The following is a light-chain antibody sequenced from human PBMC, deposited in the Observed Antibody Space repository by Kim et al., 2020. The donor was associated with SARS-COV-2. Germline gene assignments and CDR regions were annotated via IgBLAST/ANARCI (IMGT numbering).Light chain of an antibody. CDR3: QQYKLLQRT. V-gene: IGKV1-9*01. Sequence: TAVEDRVHSTCRASQGIGNYLAGYQQDTGKAPKLLIYAASTLLAGLRSRFSGSGSGTEFTLTITSLQPEDFTTYSYQQYKLLQRTFGQGTKGDIK. CDR1: QGIGNY. CDR2: AAS. J-gene: IGKJ1*01.